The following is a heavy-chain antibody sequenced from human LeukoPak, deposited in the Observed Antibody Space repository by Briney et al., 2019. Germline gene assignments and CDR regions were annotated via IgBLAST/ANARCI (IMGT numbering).Heavy chain of an antibody. CDR3: ARDSGSYGEVDY. J-gene: IGHJ4*02. D-gene: IGHD1-26*01. Sequence: SETLSLTCTVSGGSISSYYWSWIRQPPGKGLEWIGYVYYSGSTNYNPSLKSRVTISVDTSKNQFSLKLSSVTAADTAVYYCARDSGSYGEVDYWGQGTLVTVSS. CDR1: GGSISSYY. CDR2: VYYSGST. V-gene: IGHV4-59*01.